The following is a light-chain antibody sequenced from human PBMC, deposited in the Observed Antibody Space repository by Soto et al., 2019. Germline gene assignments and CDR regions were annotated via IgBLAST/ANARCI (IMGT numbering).Light chain of an antibody. CDR2: AAT. CDR3: QQSYSLPPWT. Sequence: DIQMTQSPSSLSASVGDRVTITCRAGQSISISLNWYQQKPGKAPKVLIYAATSLQSGVPSKFSGSGSGTDFTLTISSLQPEDFATYYCQQSYSLPPWTFGQGTKVEIK. V-gene: IGKV1-39*01. J-gene: IGKJ1*01. CDR1: QSISIS.